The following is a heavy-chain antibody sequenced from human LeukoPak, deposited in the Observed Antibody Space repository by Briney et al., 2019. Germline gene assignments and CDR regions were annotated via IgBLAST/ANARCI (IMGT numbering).Heavy chain of an antibody. CDR3: TNGQKYPYGPEFDY. CDR2: IRSKGHGGTT. D-gene: IGHD3-10*01. CDR1: GFTFGDYN. V-gene: IGHV3-49*04. J-gene: IGHJ4*02. Sequence: PGGSLRLSCTASGFTFGDYNMYWVRQAPGKGLEWVGYIRSKGHGGTTDYAASVRGRFTISRDDSKSIAYLQMTSLKSEDTAVYYCTNGQKYPYGPEFDYWGQGTRVIVSS.